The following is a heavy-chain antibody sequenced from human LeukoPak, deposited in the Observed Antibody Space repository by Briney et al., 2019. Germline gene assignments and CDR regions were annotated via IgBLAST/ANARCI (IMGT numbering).Heavy chain of an antibody. CDR3: ARDLLGSGWYYFDY. Sequence: SVKVSCKASGGTFSSYAISWVRQAPGQGLEWMGGIIPIFGTANYAQKFQGRVTITADESTSTAYMELSNLRSEDTAVYYCARDLLGSGWYYFDYWGQGTLVTVSS. CDR2: IIPIFGTA. V-gene: IGHV1-69*13. CDR1: GGTFSSYA. J-gene: IGHJ4*02. D-gene: IGHD6-19*01.